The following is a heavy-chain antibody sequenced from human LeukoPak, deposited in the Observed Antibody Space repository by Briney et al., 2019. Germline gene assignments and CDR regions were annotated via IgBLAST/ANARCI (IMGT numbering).Heavy chain of an antibody. J-gene: IGHJ4*02. D-gene: IGHD3-10*01. CDR3: AKGGLQGTNYFDY. CDR2: IRYDGVNK. V-gene: IGHV3-30*02. CDR1: GITFGDYA. Sequence: PGGSLRLSCAASGITFGDYAMHWVRQAPRKGLEWLAYIRYDGVNKYYAESVKGRFVISRDNSKNTLSLQMNSLTDEDTAVYYCAKGGLQGTNYFDYWGQGTLVTVSS.